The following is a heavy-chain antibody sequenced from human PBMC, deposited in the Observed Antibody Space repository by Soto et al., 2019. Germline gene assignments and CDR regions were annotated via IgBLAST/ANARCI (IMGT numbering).Heavy chain of an antibody. Sequence: QVQLQESCPGLVIPSQTLSRKCAVSGASINSDGYYRHWIRQPPGKGLEWIGSIYYSGTTCYTSSLKSRAVIAVETSQNLFSLTLASATAADTALYYCARSRSVAWAFVQWGQGTVVAVSS. CDR2: IYYSGTT. CDR1: GASINSDGYY. CDR3: ARSRSVAWAFVQ. J-gene: IGHJ4*02. D-gene: IGHD7-27*01. V-gene: IGHV4-31*11.